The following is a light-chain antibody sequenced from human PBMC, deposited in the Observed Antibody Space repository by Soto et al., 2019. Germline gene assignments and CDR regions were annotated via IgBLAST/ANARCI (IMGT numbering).Light chain of an antibody. CDR3: SSYAGTHVV. CDR2: DVS. J-gene: IGLJ1*01. V-gene: IGLV2-8*01. Sequence: QSALTQPPSASGSPGQSVPISCTGTSSDVGGYNYVSWYQQHPGKAPKLMIYDVSKRPSGVPDRFSGSKSGNTASLTVSGLQADDEADYYCSSYAGTHVVFGTGTKVTVL. CDR1: SSDVGGYNY.